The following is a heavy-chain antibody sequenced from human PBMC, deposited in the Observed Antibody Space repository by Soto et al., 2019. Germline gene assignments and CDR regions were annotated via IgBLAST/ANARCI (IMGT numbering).Heavy chain of an antibody. D-gene: IGHD6-13*01. CDR2: ISYNGSNK. CDR3: ASSPASFYSSRWYRALPYYYGTDV. Sequence: GGSLRLSCAASGFTFSSYAMHWVRQAPGKGLEWVAVISYNGSNKYYADSVKGRFTISRDNSKNTLYLQMNSLRAEDTAAYYCASSPASFYSSRWYRALPYYYGTDVWGQGTTVTVSS. CDR1: GFTFSSYA. V-gene: IGHV3-30*04. J-gene: IGHJ6*02.